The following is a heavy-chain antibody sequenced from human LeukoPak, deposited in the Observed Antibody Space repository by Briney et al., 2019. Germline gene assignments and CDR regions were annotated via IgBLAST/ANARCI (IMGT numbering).Heavy chain of an antibody. CDR3: ARSKDILTGYCFDY. CDR1: GASISSYY. V-gene: IGHV4-59*01. Sequence: SETLSLTCTVSGASISSYYWSWIRQPPGKGLEWVGYIYDSGSTSYNPSLKSRVTISVDTSKNQFSLKVTSVTAADTAVYYCARSKDILTGYCFDYWGQGTLVTVSS. CDR2: IYDSGST. J-gene: IGHJ4*02. D-gene: IGHD3-9*01.